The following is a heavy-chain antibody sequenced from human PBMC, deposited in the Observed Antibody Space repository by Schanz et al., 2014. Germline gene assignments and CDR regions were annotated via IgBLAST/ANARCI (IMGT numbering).Heavy chain of an antibody. V-gene: IGHV3-9*01. D-gene: IGHD2-21*02. J-gene: IGHJ4*02. CDR3: AKVQTHTLYGGNSCFDY. Sequence: EVQLVESGGGLVQPGRSLRLSCAASGFTFDDHAMHWVRQVPGKGLEWVSGISWNSGNIAYADSVKGRFTISRDNAKNSLYLQMNSLRPEDTALYYCAKVQTHTLYGGNSCFDYRGQGTLVTVSS. CDR2: ISWNSGNI. CDR1: GFTFDDHA.